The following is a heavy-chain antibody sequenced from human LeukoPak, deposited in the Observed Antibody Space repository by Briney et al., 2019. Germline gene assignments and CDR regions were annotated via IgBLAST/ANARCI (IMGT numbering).Heavy chain of an antibody. CDR2: INHSGST. CDR3: ARAAYRRSSGGGERPFDY. J-gene: IGHJ4*02. V-gene: IGHV4-34*01. Sequence: SETLSLTCAVYGGSFSGYYWSWIRQPPGKGLEWIGEINHSGSTNYNPSLKSRVTISVDTSKNQFSLKLSSVTAADTAVYYWARAAYRRSSGGGERPFDYWGQGTLVTVSS. CDR1: GGSFSGYY. D-gene: IGHD6-6*01.